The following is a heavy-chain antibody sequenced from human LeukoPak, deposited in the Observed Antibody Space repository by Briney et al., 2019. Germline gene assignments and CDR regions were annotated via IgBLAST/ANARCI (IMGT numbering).Heavy chain of an antibody. V-gene: IGHV1-2*02. CDR1: GYTFTGYY. CDR3: ARGPGAFSSGGNWFDP. D-gene: IGHD6-19*01. CDR2: INPNSGGT. Sequence: ASVKVSCKASGYTFTGYYMHWVRQAPGQGLEWMGWINPNSGGTNYAQKFQGRVTMTRDTSISTAYMELSRLRSEDTAVYYCARGPGAFSSGGNWFDPWGQGTLVTVSS. J-gene: IGHJ5*02.